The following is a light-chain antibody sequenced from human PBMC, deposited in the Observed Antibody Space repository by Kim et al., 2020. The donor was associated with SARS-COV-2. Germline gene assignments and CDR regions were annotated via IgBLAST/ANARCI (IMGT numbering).Light chain of an antibody. CDR1: QSISSW. V-gene: IGKV1-5*03. CDR2: KAS. CDR3: QQYNGYSQYT. Sequence: DIQMTQSPSTLSASVGDRVTITCRASQSISSWLAWYQQKPGKAPKLLIYKASTLESGVPSRFGGSGSGTEFTLTISSLQPDDFATYYCQQYNGYSQYTFGQGTKLEI. J-gene: IGKJ2*01.